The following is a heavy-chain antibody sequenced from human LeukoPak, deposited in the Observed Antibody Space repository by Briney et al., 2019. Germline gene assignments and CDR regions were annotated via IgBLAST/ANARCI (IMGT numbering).Heavy chain of an antibody. V-gene: IGHV4-38-2*02. CDR3: AREYVTMVRDVIIMNSYYYYMDV. D-gene: IGHD3-10*01. Sequence: PSETLSLTCTVSGYSISSGYLWGWIRQPPGKGLEWIGSIDGSGTSYYNPSLKSRVTISVDTSRNQFSLRLTSVTAADTAVYYCAREYVTMVRDVIIMNSYYYYMDVWGKGTTVTISS. CDR2: IDGSGTS. CDR1: GYSISSGYL. J-gene: IGHJ6*03.